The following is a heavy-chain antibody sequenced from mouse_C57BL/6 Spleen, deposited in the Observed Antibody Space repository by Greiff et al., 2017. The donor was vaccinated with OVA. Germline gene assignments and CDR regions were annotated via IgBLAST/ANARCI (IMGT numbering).Heavy chain of an antibody. Sequence: EVKLQESGPGLVKPSQSLSLTCSVTGYSITSGYYWNWIRQFPGNKLEWMGYISYDGSNNYNPSLKNRISITRDTSKNQFFLKLNSVTTEDTATYYCARDDYSNICAYWGQGTLVTVSA. CDR3: ARDDYSNICAY. D-gene: IGHD2-5*01. J-gene: IGHJ3*01. CDR1: GYSITSGYY. CDR2: ISYDGSN. V-gene: IGHV3-6*01.